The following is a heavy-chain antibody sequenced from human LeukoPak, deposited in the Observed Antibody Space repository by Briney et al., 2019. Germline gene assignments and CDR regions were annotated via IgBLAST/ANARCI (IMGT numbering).Heavy chain of an antibody. CDR2: IKQDGSEK. CDR1: GFTFSRYW. CDR3: ARDQSPYY. Sequence: GGTLRLSCAASGFTFSRYWMTWVRQAPGKGLEWVANIKQDGSEKYYVDSVKGRFTISRDNAKNSLYLQMNSLRAEDTAVYFCARDQSPYYWGQGTLVTVSS. J-gene: IGHJ4*02. V-gene: IGHV3-7*01.